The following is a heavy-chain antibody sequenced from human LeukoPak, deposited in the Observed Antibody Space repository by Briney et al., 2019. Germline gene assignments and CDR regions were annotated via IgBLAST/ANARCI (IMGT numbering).Heavy chain of an antibody. D-gene: IGHD3-10*01. CDR3: AKSLGVIVVRGDFDY. V-gene: IGHV3-23*01. J-gene: IGHJ4*02. Sequence: GGSLRLSCAASGFTFSSYAMSWVRQAPGKGLEWVSVISGSGGSTYYADSVKGRFIISRDNSKNTLYMQMNSLRAEDTAVYYCAKSLGVIVVRGDFDYWGQGTLVTVSS. CDR1: GFTFSSYA. CDR2: ISGSGGST.